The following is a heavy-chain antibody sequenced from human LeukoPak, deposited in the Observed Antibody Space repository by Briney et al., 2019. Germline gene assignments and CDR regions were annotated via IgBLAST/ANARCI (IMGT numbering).Heavy chain of an antibody. Sequence: SGGSLRLSCAASGFTVSSNHMSWVRQAPGKGLEWVSVIYSGGSTYYADSVKGRFTISRDNSKNTLYLQMNSLRAEDTAVYYCARALIAAAGTAGEFDYWGQGTLVTVSS. V-gene: IGHV3-66*02. CDR1: GFTVSSNH. CDR3: ARALIAAAGTAGEFDY. CDR2: IYSGGST. D-gene: IGHD6-13*01. J-gene: IGHJ4*02.